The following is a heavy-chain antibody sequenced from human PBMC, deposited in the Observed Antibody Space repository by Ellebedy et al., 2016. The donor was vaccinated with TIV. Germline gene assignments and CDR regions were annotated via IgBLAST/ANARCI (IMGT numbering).Heavy chain of an antibody. V-gene: IGHV1-46*01. Sequence: ASVKVSXXASGYTFTSYYMHWVRQAPGQGLEWMGIINPSAGYTNYAQKFQGRVTLTRDTSTSTVYMELSSLRSEDTAVYYCARRYFDWLWLDFWGQGTLVTVSS. CDR3: ARRYFDWLWLDF. D-gene: IGHD3-9*01. J-gene: IGHJ4*02. CDR2: INPSAGYT. CDR1: GYTFTSYY.